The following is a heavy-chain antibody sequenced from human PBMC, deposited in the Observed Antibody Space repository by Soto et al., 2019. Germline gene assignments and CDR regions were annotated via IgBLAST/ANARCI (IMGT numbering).Heavy chain of an antibody. V-gene: IGHV5-51*01. CDR2: IYPGDSDT. CDR3: ARSPVKIAGAGLDFDD. CDR1: GYSFSSYW. D-gene: IGHD6-19*01. J-gene: IGHJ4*02. Sequence: PGESLKISCKGSGYSFSSYWIGWVRQMPGKGLEWMGIIYPGDSDTRYSPSFQGQVTISADKSISTAYLQWSSLKASDTAMYYCARSPVKIAGAGLDFDDWGQGTLVTVSS.